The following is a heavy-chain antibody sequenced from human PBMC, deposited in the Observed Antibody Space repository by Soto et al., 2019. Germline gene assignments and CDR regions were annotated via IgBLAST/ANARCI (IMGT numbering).Heavy chain of an antibody. J-gene: IGHJ4*01. D-gene: IGHD6-19*01. CDR1: GYTFTGYA. Sequence: QVQLVQSGAEEKKPGASVKVSCKASGYTFTGYAMHWVRQAPGQRLEWMGWINAGNGNTKYSQKFQGRVTITRDTSASTAYMELSSLRSEDTAVYSCAKAVAVPADFDYWGKGTLVTVSS. V-gene: IGHV1-3*05. CDR2: INAGNGNT. CDR3: AKAVAVPADFDY.